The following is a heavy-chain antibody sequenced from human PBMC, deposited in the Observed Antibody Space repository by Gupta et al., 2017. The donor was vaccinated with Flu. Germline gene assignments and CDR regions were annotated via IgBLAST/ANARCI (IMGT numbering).Heavy chain of an antibody. CDR3: AKGGRHNWNYDGDY. Sequence: QAQLVKSGGGVVQPGTSLRISCAASGITFSVYGMQWVRQAPGKGLEWMAVMSDDGSNQSYADSVRGRFTISRDNSKNTLFLQMNSLRADDTAVYYCAKGGRHNWNYDGDYWGQGTLVTVSS. V-gene: IGHV3-30*18. J-gene: IGHJ4*02. CDR2: MSDDGSNQ. CDR1: GITFSVYG. D-gene: IGHD1-7*01.